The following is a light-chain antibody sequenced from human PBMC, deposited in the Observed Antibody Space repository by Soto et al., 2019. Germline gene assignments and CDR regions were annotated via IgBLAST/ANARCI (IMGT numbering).Light chain of an antibody. CDR1: QSFLNTSKNHSS. V-gene: IGKV4-1*01. CDR3: QQYFNTPLT. CDR2: WAS. Sequence: DFVMTQSPASLELSLGETATINCKSSQSFLNTSKNHSSLAWYQHKPGQPPKXLIYWASTRKSGVPERFSGSGSGIDFTLTISSLQPEDVAVYFCQQYFNTPLTFGQGTKVDIK. J-gene: IGKJ1*01.